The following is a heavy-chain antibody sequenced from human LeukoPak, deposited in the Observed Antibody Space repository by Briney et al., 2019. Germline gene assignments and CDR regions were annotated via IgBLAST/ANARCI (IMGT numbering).Heavy chain of an antibody. CDR3: AKDRPPQYDSGTYSYY. CDR1: GFTFNNYG. V-gene: IGHV3-30*02. Sequence: PGGSLRLSCVASGFTFNNYGIHWIRQAPGKGLEWVAFIRFDGSKKFYSDSVKGRFTISRDNSKNTLYLQMNSLRAEDSAVYFCAKDRPPQYDSGTYSYYWGQGTLFTVSS. CDR2: IRFDGSKK. D-gene: IGHD3-10*01. J-gene: IGHJ4*02.